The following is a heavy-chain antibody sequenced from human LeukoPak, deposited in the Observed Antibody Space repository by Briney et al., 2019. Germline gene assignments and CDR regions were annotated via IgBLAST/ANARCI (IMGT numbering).Heavy chain of an antibody. Sequence: GRSLRLSCAGSGFTSDDCAMHWVRQAPGKGLEWVSGISWSSGSIGYADSVKGRFTISRDNAKNSLYLQMNSLRAEDTALYYCAKGRGYELPLDNWGQGTLVTVSS. CDR2: ISWSSGSI. CDR3: AKGRGYELPLDN. CDR1: GFTSDDCA. D-gene: IGHD2-2*01. V-gene: IGHV3-9*02. J-gene: IGHJ4*02.